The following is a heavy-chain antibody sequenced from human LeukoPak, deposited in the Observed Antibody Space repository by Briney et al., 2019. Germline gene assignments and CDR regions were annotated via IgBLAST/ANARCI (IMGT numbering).Heavy chain of an antibody. V-gene: IGHV3-7*01. CDR2: IKQDGSEK. CDR1: GFTFSSYW. D-gene: IGHD3-3*01. J-gene: IGHJ6*03. Sequence: PGGSLRLSCAASGFTFSSYWMSWVRQAPGKGLEWVANIKQDGSEKYYVDSVKGRFTISRDNAKNSLFLQMNNLRAEDTAVYYCARDPLYYDFWSGYYTNYYYYMDVWGKGTTVTVSS. CDR3: ARDPLYYDFWSGYYTNYYYYMDV.